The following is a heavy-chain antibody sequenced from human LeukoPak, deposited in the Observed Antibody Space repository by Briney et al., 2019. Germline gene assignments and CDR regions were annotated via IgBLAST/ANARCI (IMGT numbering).Heavy chain of an antibody. V-gene: IGHV4-61*01. J-gene: IGHJ4*02. CDR1: GGSVSSGNYY. D-gene: IGHD6-13*01. Sequence: SETLSLTCTVSGGSVSSGNYYWSWIRQPPGKGLEWTGNIYYSGSTNYNPSLKSRVTISVDTSKNQFSLKLNSVTAADTAVYYCARQYSSNWYTYWGQGTLVTVSS. CDR3: ARQYSSNWYTY. CDR2: IYYSGST.